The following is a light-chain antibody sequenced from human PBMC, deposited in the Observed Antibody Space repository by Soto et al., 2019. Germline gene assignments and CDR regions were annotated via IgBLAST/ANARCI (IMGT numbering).Light chain of an antibody. CDR3: AAWDDSLSGGV. J-gene: IGLJ1*01. CDR2: RNN. Sequence: QSVLTQPPSASGTPGQRVTISCSGSSSNIGSNYVYWYQQLPGTAPKLLIYRNNRRPSGVPDRFSGSKSGTSASLAISGLRSEDGADYYCAAWDDSLSGGVFGTGTKVTVL. V-gene: IGLV1-47*01. CDR1: SSNIGSNY.